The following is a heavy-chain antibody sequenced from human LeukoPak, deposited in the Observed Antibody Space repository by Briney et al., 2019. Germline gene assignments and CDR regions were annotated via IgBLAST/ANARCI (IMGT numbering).Heavy chain of an antibody. V-gene: IGHV4-31*03. Sequence: SETLSLTCTVSGGSINSGDYYWGWIRQHPGKGLEWIGYIYYSGRTYYSPSLKCRVTISVDTSENQFSLKLSSVTAADTAVYYCARSAHGSGSYYNRWGQGTLVTVSS. D-gene: IGHD3-10*01. CDR1: GGSINSGDYY. CDR2: IYYSGRT. J-gene: IGHJ4*02. CDR3: ARSAHGSGSYYNR.